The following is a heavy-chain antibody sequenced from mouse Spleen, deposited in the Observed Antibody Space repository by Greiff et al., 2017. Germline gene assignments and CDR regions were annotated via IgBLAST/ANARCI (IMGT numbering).Heavy chain of an antibody. J-gene: IGHJ4*01. V-gene: IGHV1S137*01. D-gene: IGHD3-1*01. CDR1: GYTFTDYA. CDR3: AREGQLGAMDY. Sequence: VQVVESGAELVRPGVSVKISCKGSGYTFTDYAMHWVKQSHAKSLEWIGVISTYYGDASYNQKFKGKATMTVDKSSSTAYMELARLTSEDSAIYYCAREGQLGAMDYWGQGTSVTVSS. CDR2: ISTYYGDA.